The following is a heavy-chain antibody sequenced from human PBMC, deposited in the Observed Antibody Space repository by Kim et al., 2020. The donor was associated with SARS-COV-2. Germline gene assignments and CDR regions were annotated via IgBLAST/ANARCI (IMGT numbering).Heavy chain of an antibody. CDR1: GFTFSSYA. CDR2: ISGSGGST. D-gene: IGHD3-10*01. CDR3: AKVLSFGSLLWFGELYFDY. V-gene: IGHV3-23*01. Sequence: GGSLRLSCAASGFTFSSYAMSWVRQAPGKGLEWVSAISGSGGSTYYADSVKGRFTISRDNSKNTLYLQMNSLRAEDTAVYYCAKVLSFGSLLWFGELYFDYWGQGTLVTVSS. J-gene: IGHJ4*02.